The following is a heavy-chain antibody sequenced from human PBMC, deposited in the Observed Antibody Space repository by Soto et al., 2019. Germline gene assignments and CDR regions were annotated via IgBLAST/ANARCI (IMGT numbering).Heavy chain of an antibody. Sequence: ASVKVSCKASGYTFTSYYMHWVRQAPGQGLEWMGIINPSGGSTSYAQEFQGRVTMTRDTSTSTVYMELSSLRSEDTAVYYCARGSDIVVVVAATVWAFDIWGQGTMVTVSS. CDR3: ARGSDIVVVVAATVWAFDI. CDR1: GYTFTSYY. D-gene: IGHD2-15*01. V-gene: IGHV1-46*03. J-gene: IGHJ3*02. CDR2: INPSGGST.